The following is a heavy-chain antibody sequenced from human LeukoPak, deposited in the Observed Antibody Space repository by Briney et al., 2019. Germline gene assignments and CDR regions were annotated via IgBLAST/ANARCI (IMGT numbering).Heavy chain of an antibody. CDR3: ARDPRNVGLAP. CDR2: NNGDGSTT. Sequence: GGSLRLSCVASGFSLSGYWMYWVRQAPGKGLMYISRNNGDGSTTNYADFVKGRFTMSRDNVKNTLYLQMNSLRVEDTAVYYCARDPRNVGLAPWGQGTLVTVSS. CDR1: GFSLSGYW. V-gene: IGHV3-74*01. J-gene: IGHJ5*02. D-gene: IGHD2-15*01.